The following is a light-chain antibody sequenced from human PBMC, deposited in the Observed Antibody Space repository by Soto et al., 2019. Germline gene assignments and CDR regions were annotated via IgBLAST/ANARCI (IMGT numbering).Light chain of an antibody. CDR3: HQYYGSPPYT. V-gene: IGKV4-1*01. Sequence: DIVMTQSPDSLAVSLGERATINCKSSQSVLYSSNNKNYLAWYQQKPGQPPKLLIYWASTRESGVPDRFGGSGSGTDFTLTISSLQAEDVAVYYCHQYYGSPPYTFGQGTKLVIK. CDR2: WAS. J-gene: IGKJ2*01. CDR1: QSVLYSSNNKNY.